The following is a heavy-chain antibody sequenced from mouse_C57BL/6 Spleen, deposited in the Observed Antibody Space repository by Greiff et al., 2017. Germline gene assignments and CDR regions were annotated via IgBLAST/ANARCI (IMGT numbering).Heavy chain of an antibody. Sequence: EVQLVESGGGLVKPGGSLKLSCAASGFTFSSYAMSWVRQTPEKRLEWVATISDGGSYTYYPDNVKGRFTISRDNAKNNLYLQMSHLKSEDTAMYYCARVGSSYGYFDVWGTGTTVTVSS. J-gene: IGHJ1*03. D-gene: IGHD1-1*01. CDR1: GFTFSSYA. CDR3: ARVGSSYGYFDV. CDR2: ISDGGSYT. V-gene: IGHV5-4*01.